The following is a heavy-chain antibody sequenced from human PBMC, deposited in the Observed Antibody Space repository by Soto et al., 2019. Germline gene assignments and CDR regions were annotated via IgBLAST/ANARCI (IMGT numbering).Heavy chain of an antibody. J-gene: IGHJ4*02. CDR1: GFAFSYYA. CDR3: AKYRIVYSGDY. CDR2: ISRSGSST. V-gene: IGHV3-23*01. D-gene: IGHD3-22*01. Sequence: GGSLRLSCAGSGFAFSYYAISWVRQAPGKGLEWVSVISRSGSSTYYADSVKGRFTISRDNSKNTLYLQMNSLRAEDTAVYYCAKYRIVYSGDYWGQGTLVTVSS.